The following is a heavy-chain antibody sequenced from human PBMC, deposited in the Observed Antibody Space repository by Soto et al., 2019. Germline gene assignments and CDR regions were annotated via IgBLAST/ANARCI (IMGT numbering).Heavy chain of an antibody. CDR1: GFTFSDYY. CDR3: AKDREKRISFDI. Sequence: GGSLRLSCAASGFTFSDYYMSWIRQAPGKGLEWVSYISSSGSTIYYADSVKGRFTISRDNSKNTLYLQMNSLRAEDTAVYYCAKDREKRISFDIWGQGTMVTVSS. J-gene: IGHJ3*02. D-gene: IGHD2-15*01. V-gene: IGHV3-11*01. CDR2: ISSSGSTI.